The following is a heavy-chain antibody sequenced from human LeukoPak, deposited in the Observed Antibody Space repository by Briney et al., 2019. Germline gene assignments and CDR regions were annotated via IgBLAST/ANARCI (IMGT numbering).Heavy chain of an antibody. J-gene: IGHJ4*02. Sequence: GASVKVSCKASGYTFTAYYMHWVRQAPGQGLEXXXXINPSSGGTNYAQKFQGRVIMTRDTSISTAYMELSRLRSDDTAVYYCASPSNYGSGSQLNYWGQGTLVTVSS. V-gene: IGHV1-2*02. CDR2: INPSSGGT. CDR1: GYTFTAYY. CDR3: ASPSNYGSGSQLNY. D-gene: IGHD3-10*01.